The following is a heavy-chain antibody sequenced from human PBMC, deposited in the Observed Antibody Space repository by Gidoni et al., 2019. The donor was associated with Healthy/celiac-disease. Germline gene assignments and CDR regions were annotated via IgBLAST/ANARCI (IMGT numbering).Heavy chain of an antibody. J-gene: IGHJ6*02. V-gene: IGHV4-4*02. D-gene: IGHD6-19*01. CDR3: AREEKTVAGTVAYYYYGMDV. CDR1: GGSISSSNW. CDR2: IYHSGST. Sequence: QVQLQESGPGLVKPSGTLSLTCAVSGGSISSSNWWSWVRQPPGKGLEWIGEIYHSGSTNYNPSLKSRVTISVDKSKNQFSLKLSSVTAADTAVYYCAREEKTVAGTVAYYYYGMDVWGQGTTVTVSS.